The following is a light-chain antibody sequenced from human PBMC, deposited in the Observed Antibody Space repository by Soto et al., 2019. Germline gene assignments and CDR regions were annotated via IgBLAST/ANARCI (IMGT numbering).Light chain of an antibody. J-gene: IGKJ4*01. CDR1: HSISSW. CDR2: EAS. V-gene: IGKV1-5*03. CDR3: QQYHGYPLT. Sequence: DIQMTQSPSSLSASVGDRVTITCRASHSISSWLAWYQQKPGKAPKVLIYEASSLESGVPSRFSGTTSGSEYTLTISRLQPDDFATYYGQQYHGYPLTFGGGTKVDIK.